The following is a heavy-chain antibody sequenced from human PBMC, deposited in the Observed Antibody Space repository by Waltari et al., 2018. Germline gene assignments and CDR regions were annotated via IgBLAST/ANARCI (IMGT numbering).Heavy chain of an antibody. CDR3: ARDALYDFWTASADF. CDR2: VSSGSSYI. J-gene: IGHJ4*02. CDR1: GFTFSSYR. Sequence: DVQLVESGGGLVKPGGSLRLSCAASGFTFSSYRMAGVGQVPWTGVGQVPGRGREWAALVSSGSSYIHYADSARGRFAISRDNAKNSLFLQMDSLRAEDTAVYYCARDALYDFWTASADFWGQGTLVTVSS. V-gene: IGHV3-21*01. D-gene: IGHD3-3*01.